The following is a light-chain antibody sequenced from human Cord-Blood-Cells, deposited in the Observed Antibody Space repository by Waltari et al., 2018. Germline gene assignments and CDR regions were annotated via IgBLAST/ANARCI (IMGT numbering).Light chain of an antibody. V-gene: IGKV3-11*01. CDR1: QSVSSY. Sequence: EIVLTQSPATLSLSPGESATLSCRASQSVSSYLAWYQQKPGQAPRLLISDASNRATGIPARFSGSGSGTDFTLTISSLEPEDFAVYYCQQRSNWPPRWTFGQGTKVEIK. J-gene: IGKJ1*01. CDR2: DAS. CDR3: QQRSNWPPRWT.